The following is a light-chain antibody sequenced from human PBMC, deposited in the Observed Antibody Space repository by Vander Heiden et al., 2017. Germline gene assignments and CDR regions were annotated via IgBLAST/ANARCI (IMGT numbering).Light chain of an antibody. V-gene: IGLV3-21*02. J-gene: IGLJ2*01. CDR3: QVWDSDSDHPVL. CDR1: NIGHKS. Sequence: SYVLTQAPSASVAPGQTARISCGGNNIGHKSVHWYRQKPGQAPVLVVNDDSDRPSGIPERFSASKSGNTATLSISRVEAGDEADYFCQVWDSDSDHPVLFGGGTKVTVL. CDR2: DDS.